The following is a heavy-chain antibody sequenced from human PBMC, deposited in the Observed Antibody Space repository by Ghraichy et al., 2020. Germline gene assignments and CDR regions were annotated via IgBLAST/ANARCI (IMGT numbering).Heavy chain of an antibody. Sequence: SETLSLTCTVSGGSISSSSYYWGWIRQPPGKGLEWIGSIYYSGSTYYNPSLKSRVTISVDTSKNQFSLKLSSVTAADTAVYYCARHYSGVAVAAFFDYWGQGTLVTVSS. V-gene: IGHV4-39*01. CDR3: ARHYSGVAVAAFFDY. CDR2: IYYSGST. J-gene: IGHJ4*02. CDR1: GGSISSSSYY. D-gene: IGHD6-19*01.